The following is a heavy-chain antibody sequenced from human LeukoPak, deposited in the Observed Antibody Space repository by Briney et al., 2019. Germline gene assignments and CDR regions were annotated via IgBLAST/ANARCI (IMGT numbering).Heavy chain of an antibody. CDR3: ARAGYSNYCPDY. CDR2: ISSSSYI. Sequence: PGGSLRLSCAASGFTFSSYSMNWVRQAPGKGLEWVSSISSSSYIYYADSVKGRFTISRDNAKNSLYLQMNSLRAEDTAVYYCARAGYSNYCPDYWGQGTLVTVSS. CDR1: GFTFSSYS. D-gene: IGHD4-11*01. J-gene: IGHJ4*02. V-gene: IGHV3-21*01.